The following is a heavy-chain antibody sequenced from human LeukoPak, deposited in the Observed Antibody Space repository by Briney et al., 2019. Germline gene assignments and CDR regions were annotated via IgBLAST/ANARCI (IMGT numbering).Heavy chain of an antibody. Sequence: PGRSLRLSCAASGFTFSSYVMHWVRQAPGKGLEWVAVISYDGSNKYYADSVKGRFTISRDNSKNTLYLQMNSLRAEDTAVYYCARDLAREVLTWYCDLWGRGTLVTVSS. CDR3: ARDLAREVLTWYCDL. CDR1: GFTFSSYV. J-gene: IGHJ2*01. D-gene: IGHD1-26*01. CDR2: ISYDGSNK. V-gene: IGHV3-30-3*01.